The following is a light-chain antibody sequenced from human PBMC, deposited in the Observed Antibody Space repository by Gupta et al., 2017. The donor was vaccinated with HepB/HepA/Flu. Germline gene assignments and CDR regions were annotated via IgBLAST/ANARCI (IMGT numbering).Light chain of an antibody. V-gene: IGKV1-33*01. CDR3: QQYDNHTPPLT. CDR1: HDISNY. CDR2: DAS. J-gene: IGKJ3*01. Sequence: DIQLPQSPSSLSASVEDRVTITCQASHDISNYLNWDQQKPGPAPKLLIYDASTLDTGVPVRVSLSGSGTDFTFTISSLQPQDIATDDCQQYDNHTPPLTFGPGTKVKIK.